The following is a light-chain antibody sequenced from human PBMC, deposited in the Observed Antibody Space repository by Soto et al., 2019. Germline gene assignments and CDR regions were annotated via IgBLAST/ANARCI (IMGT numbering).Light chain of an antibody. J-gene: IGLJ3*02. CDR1: TGAVTSGHY. V-gene: IGLV7-46*01. Sequence: QAVVTQEPSLTGSPGGTVTLTCGSSTGAVTSGHYPYWFQQKPGHAPRTLIYDTSKKHSWTPARFSGSLLGGKAALTLSGVQPEDEAEYYCLRYSCNAGHRVFGGGTKLTVL. CDR3: LRYSCNAGHRV. CDR2: DTS.